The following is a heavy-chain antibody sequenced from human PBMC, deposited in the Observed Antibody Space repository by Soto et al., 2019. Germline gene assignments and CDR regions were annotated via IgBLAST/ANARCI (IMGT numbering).Heavy chain of an antibody. CDR2: IVVGSGNT. D-gene: IGHD3-10*01. J-gene: IGHJ6*02. CDR1: GFTFTSSA. V-gene: IGHV1-58*01. Sequence: SVKVSCKASGFTFTSSAVQWLRQALGQRLEWIGWIVVGSGNTNYAQKFQERVTITRDMSTSTAYMELSRLRSEETAVYYCAAGYYGSGSYPWYYGMDVWGQGTTVTVSS. CDR3: AAGYYGSGSYPWYYGMDV.